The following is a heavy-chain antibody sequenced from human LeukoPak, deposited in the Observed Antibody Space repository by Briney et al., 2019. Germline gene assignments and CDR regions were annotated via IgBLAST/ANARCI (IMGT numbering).Heavy chain of an antibody. CDR1: GGSISSGGYY. CDR2: IYHSGST. D-gene: IGHD6-13*01. V-gene: IGHV4-30-2*01. J-gene: IGHJ4*02. Sequence: SETLSLTCTVSGGSISSGGYYWSWIRQPPGKGLEWIGYIYHSGSTYYNPSLKSRVTISVDTSKNHFSLKLSSVTAADTAVYYCARARPRYSSSWYSDYFDYWGQGTPVTVSS. CDR3: ARARPRYSSSWYSDYFDY.